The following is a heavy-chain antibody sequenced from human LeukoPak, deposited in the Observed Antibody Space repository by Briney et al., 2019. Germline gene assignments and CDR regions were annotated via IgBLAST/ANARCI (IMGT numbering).Heavy chain of an antibody. J-gene: IGHJ4*02. D-gene: IGHD6-6*01. CDR1: GFTLNNYW. CDR3: ARGDSSSKIDC. V-gene: IGHV3-7*01. Sequence: GGSLRLSCAASGFTLNNYWMNWVRQAPGKGLEWVANIWEDGSQKYYVDSVKGRFTISRDNAKNSLYLQMNSLRAEDTAVYYCARGDSSSKIDCWGQGTLVTVSS. CDR2: IWEDGSQK.